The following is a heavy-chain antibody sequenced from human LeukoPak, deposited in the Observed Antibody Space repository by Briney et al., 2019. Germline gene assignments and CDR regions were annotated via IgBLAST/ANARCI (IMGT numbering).Heavy chain of an antibody. CDR3: ARDSYYCSGGSCYVFFPGHFQH. CDR2: ISAYNGNT. V-gene: IGHV1-18*01. Sequence: GASVKVSCKASGYTFTSYGISWVRQAPGQGLEWMGWISAYNGNTNYAQKRQGRVTMTTDTSTSTAYMDLRSLRSDDTAVHHCARDSYYCSGGSCYVFFPGHFQHCGQGTLVAVSS. CDR1: GYTFTSYG. J-gene: IGHJ1*01. D-gene: IGHD2-15*01.